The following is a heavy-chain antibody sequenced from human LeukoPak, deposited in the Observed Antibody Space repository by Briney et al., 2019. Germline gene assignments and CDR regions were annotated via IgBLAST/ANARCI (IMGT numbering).Heavy chain of an antibody. V-gene: IGHV3-23*01. CDR1: GFTFSSYA. CDR2: ISDSGDRT. CDR3: AKDAPRTSGWYFFDY. J-gene: IGHJ4*02. D-gene: IGHD6-19*01. Sequence: GGSLRLSCAASGFTFSSYAMSWVRQAPGKGLEWVSAISDSGDRTYYADSVKGRFTISRDNSKNTLFLQMYSLRAEDTAVYYCAKDAPRTSGWYFFDYWGQGTLVTVSS.